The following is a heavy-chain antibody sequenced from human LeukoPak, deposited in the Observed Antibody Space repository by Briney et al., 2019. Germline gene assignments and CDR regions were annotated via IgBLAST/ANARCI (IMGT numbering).Heavy chain of an antibody. CDR3: AKFHIARTVSCSGGSCYPADY. V-gene: IGHV3-23*01. CDR1: GFIFTNYF. J-gene: IGHJ4*02. Sequence: GGSLRLSCAASGFIFTNYFMSWVRQAPGKGLEWVSAISGSGGSTYYADSVKGRFTISRDNSKNTLYLQMNSLRAEDTAVYYCAKFHIARTVSCSGGSCYPADYWGQGTLVTVSS. CDR2: ISGSGGST. D-gene: IGHD2-15*01.